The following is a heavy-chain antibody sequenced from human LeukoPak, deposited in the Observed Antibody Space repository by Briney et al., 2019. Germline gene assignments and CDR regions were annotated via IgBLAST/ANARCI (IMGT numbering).Heavy chain of an antibody. D-gene: IGHD6-19*01. CDR3: ATAPLISSGWPKYYFDY. Sequence: ASVKVSCKVSGYTLTELSMHWVRQAPGKGLEWMGGFDPEDGETIYAQKFQGRVTMTEDTSTDTAYMELSSLRPEDTAVYYCATAPLISSGWPKYYFDYWGQGTLVTVSS. CDR2: FDPEDGET. V-gene: IGHV1-24*01. J-gene: IGHJ4*02. CDR1: GYTLTELS.